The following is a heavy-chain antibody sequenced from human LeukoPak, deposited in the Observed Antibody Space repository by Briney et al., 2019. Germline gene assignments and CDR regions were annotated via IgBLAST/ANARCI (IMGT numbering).Heavy chain of an antibody. CDR3: ARGWGPAYCGGDCHRHFDY. CDR1: GVSISSGGYS. V-gene: IGHV4-30-4*07. D-gene: IGHD2-21*02. J-gene: IGHJ4*02. Sequence: SETLSLTCAVSGVSISSGGYSWSWIRQPPGKGLECIGFIYYRGSTYYNPSLKSRATISVDTSKNQFSLKLASVTAADTAVYYCARGWGPAYCGGDCHRHFDYWGQGTLVTVSS. CDR2: IYYRGST.